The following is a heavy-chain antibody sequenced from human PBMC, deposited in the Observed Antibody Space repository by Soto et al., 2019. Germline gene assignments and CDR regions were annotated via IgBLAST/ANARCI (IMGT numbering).Heavy chain of an antibody. CDR1: GYKFATYW. J-gene: IGHJ5*02. CDR2: IYPGDSET. V-gene: IGHV5-51*01. Sequence: GESLKISCKGSGYKFATYWIAWVRQMPGRGLEWMGIIYPGDSETIYSSSFRGHVTISADKSLNTAYLQWDSLTASDSAIYYCARGFTGSAGRFDPWGQGTVVTVSS. CDR3: ARGFTGSAGRFDP. D-gene: IGHD6-25*01.